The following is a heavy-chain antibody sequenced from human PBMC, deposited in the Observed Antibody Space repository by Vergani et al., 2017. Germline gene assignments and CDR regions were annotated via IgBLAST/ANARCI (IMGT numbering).Heavy chain of an antibody. CDR2: IKSKTDGGTT. J-gene: IGHJ6*02. V-gene: IGHV3-15*01. CDR1: GFTFSNAW. CDR3: ARGPSYGGSYGMDV. Sequence: EVQLVESGGGLVKPGGSLRLSCAASGFTFSNAWMSWVRQAPGKGLEWVGRIKSKTDGGTTDYAAPVKGRFTISRDDSKNTLYLQMNSLKTEDTAVYYCARGPSYGGSYGMDVWGQGTTVTVSS. D-gene: IGHD4-23*01.